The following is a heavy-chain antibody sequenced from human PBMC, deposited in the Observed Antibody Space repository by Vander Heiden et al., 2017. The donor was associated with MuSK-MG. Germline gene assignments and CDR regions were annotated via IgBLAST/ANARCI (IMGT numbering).Heavy chain of an antibody. CDR2: IYTSGST. D-gene: IGHD2-21*02. CDR1: GGSITSYY. Sequence: QVQLQESGPGLVKPSETLSLTCTVSGGSITSYYWSWIRQPAGKGLEWIGRIYTSGSTNYNPSLKSRVTMSVDTSKNQFSLKLSSVTAADTAVYYCARGCRGDCYWPYYYKMDVWGQGNTVTVSS. J-gene: IGHJ6*02. V-gene: IGHV4-4*07. CDR3: ARGCRGDCYWPYYYKMDV.